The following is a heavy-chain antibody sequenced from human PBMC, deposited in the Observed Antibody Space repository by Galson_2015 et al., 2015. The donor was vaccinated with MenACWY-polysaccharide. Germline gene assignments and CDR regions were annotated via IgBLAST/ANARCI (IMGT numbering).Heavy chain of an antibody. CDR2: VSSGSGTI. V-gene: IGHV3-48*02. CDR1: GFTFSTFT. J-gene: IGHJ4*02. D-gene: IGHD4-11*01. Sequence: SLRLSCAASGFTFSTFTMTWGRQAPGKGLGWGSSVSSGSGTIYYAESVKGRFTISRDNAQSSLYLQLNSLRDEDTAVYYCARVAYSSRTFDSWGQGTLVTVSS. CDR3: ARVAYSSRTFDS.